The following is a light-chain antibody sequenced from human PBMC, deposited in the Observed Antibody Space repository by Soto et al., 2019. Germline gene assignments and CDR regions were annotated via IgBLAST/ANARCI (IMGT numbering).Light chain of an antibody. V-gene: IGKV1-33*01. J-gene: IGKJ3*01. CDR2: DAS. CDR1: QDISNY. Sequence: DIQMTQSPSSLSASVGDRVTITCQASQDISNYLNWYQQKPGKAPKLLIYDASNLETGVPSRFSGSGSGTDFTFPISRLQPEDIATYYCQKYDNLPSFTFGPGTKVDIK. CDR3: QKYDNLPSFT.